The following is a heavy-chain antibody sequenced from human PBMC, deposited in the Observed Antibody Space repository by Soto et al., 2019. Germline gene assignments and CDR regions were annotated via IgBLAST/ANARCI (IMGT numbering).Heavy chain of an antibody. J-gene: IGHJ5*02. CDR3: ARACHTPPSYNWFDP. V-gene: IGHV4-4*07. CDR1: CGSISSYY. CDR2: IYTSGST. Sequence: SETLSLTCPVSCGSISSYYWSWIRQPAGKGLEWIGRIYTSGSTNYNPSLKSRVTMSVDTSKNQFSLKLSSVTAADTAVYYCARACHTPPSYNWFDPWGQGTLVTVSS.